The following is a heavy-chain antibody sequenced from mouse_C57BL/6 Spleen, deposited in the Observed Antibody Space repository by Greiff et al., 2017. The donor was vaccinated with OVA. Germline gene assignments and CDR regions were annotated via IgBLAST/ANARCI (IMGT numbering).Heavy chain of an antibody. CDR2: IYPGSGST. CDR3: ARSEYYGSSYKDYLDY. J-gene: IGHJ2*01. V-gene: IGHV1-55*01. CDR1: GYTFTSYW. Sequence: VQLQQPGAELVKPGASVKMSCKASGYTFTSYWITWVKQRPGQGLEWIGDIYPGSGSTNYNEKFKSKATLTVDTSSSTAYMQLSSLTSEDSAVYYCARSEYYGSSYKDYLDYWGQGTTLTVSS. D-gene: IGHD1-1*01.